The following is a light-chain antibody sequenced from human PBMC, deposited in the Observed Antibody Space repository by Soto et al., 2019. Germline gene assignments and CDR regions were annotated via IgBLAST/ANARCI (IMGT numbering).Light chain of an antibody. CDR3: QQRSNWPLT. Sequence: EIVLTQSPATLSLSPGERATLSCRASQSVSSYLAWYQQKPGQAPGLLIYDASNRSTGIPARSSGSGSVTDFTLTISSLEPEDFAVYYCQQRSNWPLTFGGGNKVEIK. J-gene: IGKJ4*01. CDR2: DAS. CDR1: QSVSSY. V-gene: IGKV3-11*01.